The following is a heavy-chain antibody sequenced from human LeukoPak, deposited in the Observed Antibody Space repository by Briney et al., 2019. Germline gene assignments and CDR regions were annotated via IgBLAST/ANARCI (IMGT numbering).Heavy chain of an antibody. Sequence: GGSLRLSCAASGFTFSSHSLNWVRQTPGKGLQWLSYINGDSSTIHYTDSVMGRFTVSRDNAKYSLFLQMSGLRVEDTAVYYCATSKGPLDHWGQGTLVTVSS. J-gene: IGHJ4*02. CDR1: GFTFSSHS. CDR2: INGDSSTI. CDR3: ATSKGPLDH. V-gene: IGHV3-48*01.